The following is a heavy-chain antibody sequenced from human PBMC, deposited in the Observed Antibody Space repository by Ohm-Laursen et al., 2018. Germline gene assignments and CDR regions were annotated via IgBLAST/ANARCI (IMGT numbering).Heavy chain of an antibody. CDR2: ISWNSGSI. J-gene: IGHJ2*01. D-gene: IGHD6-19*01. Sequence: SLRLSCTASGFTFDDYAMHWVRQPPGKGLEWVSGISWNSGSIGYADSVKGRFTISRDNAKNSLYLQMNSLRVEDTAFYYCAKDVGSGNTDWYFDLWGRGTLVTVSS. V-gene: IGHV3-9*01. CDR3: AKDVGSGNTDWYFDL. CDR1: GFTFDDYA.